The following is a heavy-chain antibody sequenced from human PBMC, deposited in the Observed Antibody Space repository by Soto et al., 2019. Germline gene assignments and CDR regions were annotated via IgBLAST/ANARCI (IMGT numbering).Heavy chain of an antibody. Sequence: QVQLQESGPGLVKPSQTLPLTCTVSGGSISSGGYYWSWIRQHPGKGLEWIGYIDYSASAYYNPFLKSGVTISIDTSKNQLSLKLSSVTAADTAVYYCARCRITLLGPTSPYGMDVWGQGTTVTVSS. J-gene: IGHJ6*02. V-gene: IGHV4-31*03. D-gene: IGHD3-16*01. CDR1: GGSISSGGYY. CDR3: ARCRITLLGPTSPYGMDV. CDR2: IDYSASA.